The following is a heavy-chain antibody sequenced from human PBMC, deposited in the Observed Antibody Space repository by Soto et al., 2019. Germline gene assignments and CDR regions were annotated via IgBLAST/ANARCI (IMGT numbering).Heavy chain of an antibody. J-gene: IGHJ4*02. D-gene: IGHD3-3*01. CDR3: ATAHGRYGFWSGYQFDS. CDR2: ISAYNGNT. Sequence: QVPLVQSGAEVKKPGASVKVSCKASGYTFTSYGISWVRQAPGQGLEWMGWISAYNGNTNYAQKIQGRVTMTTDTSTSTAYMELRSLRSDDTVVYYCATAHGRYGFWSGYQFDSWVQGTLVTVSS. V-gene: IGHV1-18*04. CDR1: GYTFTSYG.